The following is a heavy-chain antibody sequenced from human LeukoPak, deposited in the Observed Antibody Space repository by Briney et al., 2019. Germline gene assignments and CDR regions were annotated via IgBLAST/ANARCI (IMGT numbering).Heavy chain of an antibody. CDR3: ARTHIVVVPAPDYGMDV. CDR1: GYTFTSYA. CDR2: INAGNGDT. Sequence: ASVKVSCKASGYTFTSYAMHWVRQAPGQRLEWMGWINAGNGDTKYSQKFQGRVTITRDTPASTAYMELSSLRSEDTALYYCARTHIVVVPAPDYGMDVWGQGTTVTVSS. J-gene: IGHJ6*02. V-gene: IGHV1-3*01. D-gene: IGHD2-2*01.